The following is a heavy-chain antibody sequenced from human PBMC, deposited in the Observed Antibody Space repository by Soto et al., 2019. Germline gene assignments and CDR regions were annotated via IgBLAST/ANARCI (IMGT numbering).Heavy chain of an antibody. J-gene: IGHJ5*02. Sequence: GASVKVSCKASGGTFSSYAISWVRQAPGQGLEWMGGIIPIFGTANYAQKFQGRVTITADESTSTAYMELSSLRSEDTAVYYCARGLWEAVAVQENWFDPWGQGTLVTVSS. CDR1: GGTFSSYA. CDR2: IIPIFGTA. CDR3: ARGLWEAVAVQENWFDP. D-gene: IGHD6-19*01. V-gene: IGHV1-69*13.